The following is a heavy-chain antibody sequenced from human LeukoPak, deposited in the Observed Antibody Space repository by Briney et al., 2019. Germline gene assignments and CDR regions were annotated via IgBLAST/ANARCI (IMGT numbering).Heavy chain of an antibody. D-gene: IGHD4-23*01. CDR3: ARVPGNARRPYYFDY. CDR1: GFTFSSYS. Sequence: GGSLRLSCSASGFTFSSYSMNWVRQAPGKGLEWVSSISSSSSYIYYADSVKGRFTISRDNAKNSLYLQMNSLRAEDTAVYYCARVPGNARRPYYFDYWGRGTLVTVCS. CDR2: ISSSSSYI. V-gene: IGHV3-21*01. J-gene: IGHJ4*02.